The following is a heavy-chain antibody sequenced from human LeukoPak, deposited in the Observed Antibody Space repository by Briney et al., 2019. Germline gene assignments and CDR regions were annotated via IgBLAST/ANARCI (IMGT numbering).Heavy chain of an antibody. Sequence: SETLSLTCTVSGGSISRYYWSWIRQPPGKGLEWFGYTSDSGTTNYNPSLKSRVTISVDTSKKQFSLKLSSVTAADTAVYYCAKAAANYDILTGYYTYYYDYWGQGTLVTVSS. CDR1: GGSISRYY. CDR3: AKAAANYDILTGYYTYYYDY. CDR2: TSDSGTT. J-gene: IGHJ4*02. D-gene: IGHD3-9*01. V-gene: IGHV4-59*01.